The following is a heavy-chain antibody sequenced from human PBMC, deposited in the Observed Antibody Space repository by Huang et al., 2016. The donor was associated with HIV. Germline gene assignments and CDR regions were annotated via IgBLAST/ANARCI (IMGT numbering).Heavy chain of an antibody. V-gene: IGHV3-74*01. J-gene: IGHJ4*02. CDR2: INRDGSSS. CDR1: GFTFSSYW. CDR3: VRDPRIQSWLNYFDY. D-gene: IGHD3-22*01. Sequence: EVQLVESGGGLVQPGGSLRLSCAASGFTFSSYWMHWVRQAPGKVLVWVSRINRDGSSSGYADSVKGRFTISRDNAKNTLYLQMNSLRAEDTAVYYCVRDPRIQSWLNYFDYWGQGTLVSVSS.